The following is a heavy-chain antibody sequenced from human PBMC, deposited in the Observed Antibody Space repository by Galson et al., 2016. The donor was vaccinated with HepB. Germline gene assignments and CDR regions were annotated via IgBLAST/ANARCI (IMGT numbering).Heavy chain of an antibody. D-gene: IGHD1-26*01. Sequence: SLRLSCAASGFTFRPYSLGWVRQPPGKGLAWVSGISGDGSVIDYVDSLKGRFAISRDNSKNIVYLQMNSLRVEDTAKYYCVKDSIAGDGVWDLDFWGQGTLVTVSS. CDR2: ISGDGSVI. CDR1: GFTFRPYS. CDR3: VKDSIAGDGVWDLDF. J-gene: IGHJ4*02. V-gene: IGHV3-23*01.